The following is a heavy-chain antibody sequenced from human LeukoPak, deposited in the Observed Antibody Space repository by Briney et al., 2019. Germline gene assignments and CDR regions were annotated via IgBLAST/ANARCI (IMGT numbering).Heavy chain of an antibody. CDR2: IYPGDSDI. CDR3: ARRRNSAWDFDY. V-gene: IGHV5-51*01. D-gene: IGHD6-19*01. J-gene: IGHJ4*02. Sequence: GESLKISCKGSGYSFTIYWIGWVRRMPGKGREGRGVIYPGDSDIRYSPSFLGQVTFSADKSSSPAYMQWSSLNASDTAMYYCARRRNSAWDFDYWGQGTLVTVSS. CDR1: GYSFTIYW.